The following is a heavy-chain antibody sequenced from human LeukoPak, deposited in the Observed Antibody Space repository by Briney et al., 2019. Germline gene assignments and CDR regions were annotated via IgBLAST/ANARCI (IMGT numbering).Heavy chain of an antibody. Sequence: SETLSLTCTVSGGSISSYYWSWIRQPAGKGLEWIGRIDTSGNTNYKPSLKSRVTMSVDTSKNQFSLKLNSVTAADTAVYYCARVQTNLYYYGVGYFDLWGRGTLVTVSS. V-gene: IGHV4-4*07. CDR1: GGSISSYY. CDR2: IDTSGNT. CDR3: ARVQTNLYYYGVGYFDL. D-gene: IGHD3-10*01. J-gene: IGHJ2*01.